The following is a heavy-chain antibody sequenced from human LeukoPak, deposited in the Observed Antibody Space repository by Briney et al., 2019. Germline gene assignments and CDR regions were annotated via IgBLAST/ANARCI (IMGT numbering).Heavy chain of an antibody. V-gene: IGHV3-30*04. J-gene: IGHJ5*02. CDR3: AINRGGFDP. Sequence: GRSLRLSCAASGFTFSSYAMHWVRQAPGKGLEWVAVISYDGSNKYYADSVKGRFTISRDNSKNTLYLQMNSLRAEDTAVYYCAINRGGFDPWGQGTLVTVSS. CDR1: GFTFSSYA. CDR2: ISYDGSNK.